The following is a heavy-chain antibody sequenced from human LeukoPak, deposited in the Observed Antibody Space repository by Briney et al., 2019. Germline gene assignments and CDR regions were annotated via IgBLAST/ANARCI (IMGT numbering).Heavy chain of an antibody. V-gene: IGHV1-18*01. CDR2: ISAYNGNT. J-gene: IGHJ4*02. CDR3: ARGVDTAMLGFFDY. CDR1: GYTFTSYG. D-gene: IGHD5-18*01. Sequence: GASVKVSCKASGYTFTSYGISWVRQAPGQGLEWMGWISAYNGNTNYAQKLRGRVTMTTDTSTSTAYMELRSLRSDDTAVYYCARGVDTAMLGFFDYWGQGTLVTVSS.